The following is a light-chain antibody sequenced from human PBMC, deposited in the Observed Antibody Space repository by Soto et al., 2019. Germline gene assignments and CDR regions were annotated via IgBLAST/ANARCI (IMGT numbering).Light chain of an antibody. CDR1: QSISSW. J-gene: IGKJ1*01. CDR3: QQYNSYSVT. Sequence: DIPMTQSPSTLSASVGDRVTITCRASQSISSWLAWYQQKPGKAPKLLIYDASSLESGVPSRFSGSGSGTEFALTVSSLQPDDFATYYCQQYNSYSVTFGQGTKVETK. CDR2: DAS. V-gene: IGKV1-5*01.